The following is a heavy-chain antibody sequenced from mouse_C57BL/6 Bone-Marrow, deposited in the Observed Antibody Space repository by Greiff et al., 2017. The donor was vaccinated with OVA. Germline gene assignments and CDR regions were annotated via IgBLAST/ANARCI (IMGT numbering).Heavy chain of an antibody. CDR2: INPYNGDT. CDR1: GYSFTGYF. D-gene: IGHD2-5*01. Sequence: EVKLMESGPELVKPGDSVKISCKASGYSFTGYFMNWVMQSHGTSLEWIGRINPYNGDTFYNQKFKGKATLTVDKSSSTAHMELRSLTSEDSAVYYCATYSNYDAMDYWGQGTSVTVSS. V-gene: IGHV1-20*01. CDR3: ATYSNYDAMDY. J-gene: IGHJ4*01.